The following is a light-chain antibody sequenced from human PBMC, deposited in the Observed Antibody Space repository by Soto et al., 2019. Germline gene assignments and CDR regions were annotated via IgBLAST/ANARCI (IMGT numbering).Light chain of an antibody. V-gene: IGLV1-47*02. CDR2: NND. CDR3: TATDDRLTGPV. Sequence: VLTQPPSASGTPGQRVTISCGLSSCNIETNLVHWYQHLPGASPRLLIFNNDQRPSGVPDRFSASKSGTSASLAISGLRSEDEADYYCTATDDRLTGPVFGGGTKVTVL. CDR1: SCNIETNL. J-gene: IGLJ2*01.